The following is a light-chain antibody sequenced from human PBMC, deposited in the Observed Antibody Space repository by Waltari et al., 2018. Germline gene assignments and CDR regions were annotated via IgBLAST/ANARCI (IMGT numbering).Light chain of an antibody. J-gene: IGLJ1*01. CDR2: EAS. Sequence: QPALTQPASVSGSPGQSITLSCTGTSSDVGNYNVVALYQQYPGKAPKFLIYEASEGPSGVSNRFSGSKSGNTASLTISGLQAEDEADYYCCSYAGGTTYVFGTGTKVTVL. CDR1: SSDVGNYNV. CDR3: CSYAGGTTYV. V-gene: IGLV2-23*01.